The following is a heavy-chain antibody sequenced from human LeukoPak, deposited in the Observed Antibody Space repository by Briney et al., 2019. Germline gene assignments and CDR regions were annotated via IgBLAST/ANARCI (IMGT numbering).Heavy chain of an antibody. Sequence: GGSLRLSCAASGFTVSSNYMSWVRQAPGKGLEWVSVIYSGGSTYYADSVKGRFTISRDNSKNTLYLQMNSLRAEDTAVYYCARTGRYYYDSSGYYYDYGMDVWGQGTTVTVSS. CDR2: IYSGGST. CDR3: ARTGRYYYDSSGYYYDYGMDV. CDR1: GFTVSSNY. V-gene: IGHV3-53*01. D-gene: IGHD3-22*01. J-gene: IGHJ6*02.